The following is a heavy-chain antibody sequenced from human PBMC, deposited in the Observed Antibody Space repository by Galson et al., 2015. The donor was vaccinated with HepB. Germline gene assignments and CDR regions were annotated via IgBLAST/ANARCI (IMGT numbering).Heavy chain of an antibody. CDR2: ISGSNGNT. CDR1: GYTFTNYG. D-gene: IGHD6-13*01. CDR3: ARDQSNSWYVTDYYYGTDL. J-gene: IGHJ6*02. V-gene: IGHV1-18*01. Sequence: QSGAEVKKPGASVKVSCNASGYTFTNYGVSWVRQAPGQGLEWMGWISGSNGNTNYAQKLQGRVSMTTDTSTTTAYMELRSLRSDDAAVYYCARDQSNSWYVTDYYYGTDLWGQGTPAPVSS.